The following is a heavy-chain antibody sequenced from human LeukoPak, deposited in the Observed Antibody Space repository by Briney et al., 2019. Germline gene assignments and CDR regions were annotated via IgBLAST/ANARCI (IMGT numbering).Heavy chain of an antibody. V-gene: IGHV7-4-1*02. CDR1: GYTFTSYT. Sequence: ASVKVSCKASGYTFTSYTMNWVRQAPGQGLEWMGCINTNTEKPTYAQGFTGRFVFSLDTSVSTAYLQISSLKAEDTAVYYCARGMSNSPYYFYYYMDVWGKGPRSPSP. CDR2: INTNTEKP. CDR3: ARGMSNSPYYFYYYMDV. J-gene: IGHJ6*03. D-gene: IGHD1-1*01.